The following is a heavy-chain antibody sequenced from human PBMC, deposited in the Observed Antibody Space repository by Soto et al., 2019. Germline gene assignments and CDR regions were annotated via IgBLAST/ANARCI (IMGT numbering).Heavy chain of an antibody. Sequence: GSLVLACLASGFTFSSYAMSWVRQAAGKGLEWVSGISGSGTSTFYAASVKGRFTFSRDNSKNTLILQMNNLRVDDTDLYYCATAWANTWGDPFEHWGQGTLVTVYS. CDR3: ATAWANTWGDPFEH. CDR2: ISGSGTST. CDR1: GFTFSSYA. V-gene: IGHV3-23*01. J-gene: IGHJ1*01. D-gene: IGHD3-16*01.